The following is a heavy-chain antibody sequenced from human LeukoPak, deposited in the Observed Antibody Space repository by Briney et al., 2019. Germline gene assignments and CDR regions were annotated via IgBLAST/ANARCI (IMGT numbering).Heavy chain of an antibody. CDR3: AKAYASGYNYHPNWFDP. V-gene: IGHV3-11*04. CDR2: ISNSGSTI. Sequence: KSGGSLRLSCAASAFTFSDYYMNWVRQAPGKGLEWVSYISNSGSTIYYADSVKGRFTISRDNAKNSLYLQMNSLRAEDTAIYYCAKAYASGYNYHPNWFDPWGQGTLVTVSS. CDR1: AFTFSDYY. D-gene: IGHD5-18*01. J-gene: IGHJ5*02.